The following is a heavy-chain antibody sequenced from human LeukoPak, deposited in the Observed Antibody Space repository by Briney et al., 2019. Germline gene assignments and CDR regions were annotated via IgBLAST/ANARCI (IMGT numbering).Heavy chain of an antibody. CDR2: INAGNGNT. J-gene: IGHJ3*02. Sequence: ASVKVSCKASGYTFTSYAMYWVRQAPGQRLEWMGWINAGNGNTKYSQKFQGRVTITRDTSASTAYMELSSLRSEDTAVYYCARLPEQQWLLHHAFDIWGQGTMVTVSS. CDR1: GYTFTSYA. CDR3: ARLPEQQWLLHHAFDI. D-gene: IGHD6-19*01. V-gene: IGHV1-3*01.